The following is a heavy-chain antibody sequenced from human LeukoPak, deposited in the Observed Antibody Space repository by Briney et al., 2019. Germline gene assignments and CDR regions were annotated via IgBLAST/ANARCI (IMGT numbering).Heavy chain of an antibody. CDR3: AKDVRRYCSSTSCYAGRYYYYYMDV. CDR1: GFTFSSYS. CDR2: ISSSSYI. J-gene: IGHJ6*03. V-gene: IGHV3-21*01. D-gene: IGHD2-2*01. Sequence: GGSLRLSCAASGFTFSSYSMNWVRQAPGKGLEWVSSISSSSYIYYADSVKGRFTISRDNAKNSLYLQMNSLRAEDTAVYYCAKDVRRYCSSTSCYAGRYYYYYMDVWGKGTTVTISS.